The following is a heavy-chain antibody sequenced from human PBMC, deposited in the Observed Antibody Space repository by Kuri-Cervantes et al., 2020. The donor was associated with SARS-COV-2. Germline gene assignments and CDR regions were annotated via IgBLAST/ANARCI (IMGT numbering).Heavy chain of an antibody. CDR3: ARLARDIVVVPAAVGRDFDY. CDR1: GYSISSGYY. CDR2: IYYSGST. V-gene: IGHV4-38-2*01. J-gene: IGHJ4*02. D-gene: IGHD2-2*01. Sequence: SQTLSLTCAVSGYSISSGYYWGWIRQPPGKGLEWIGYIYYSGSTYYNPSLKSRVTISVDTSKNQFSLKLSSVTAADTAVYYCARLARDIVVVPAAVGRDFDYWGQGTLVTVSS.